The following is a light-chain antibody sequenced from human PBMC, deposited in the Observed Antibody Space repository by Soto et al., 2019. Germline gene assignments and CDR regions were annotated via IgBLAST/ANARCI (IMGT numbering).Light chain of an antibody. V-gene: IGLV2-23*02. Sequence: QSALTQPASVSGSPGQSITISCTGTSSDVGSHNLVSWYQQHPGQAPKLMIYEVSKRPLGVSARFSASKSGNTASLTMSGLQDEDEADYYCCSYGGSRAVFGGGTQLTVL. CDR1: SSDVGSHNL. CDR3: CSYGGSRAV. J-gene: IGLJ7*01. CDR2: EVS.